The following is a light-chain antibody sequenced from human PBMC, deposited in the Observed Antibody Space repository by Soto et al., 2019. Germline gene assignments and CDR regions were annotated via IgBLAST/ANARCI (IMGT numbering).Light chain of an antibody. V-gene: IGLV1-44*01. J-gene: IGLJ1*01. Sequence: QSVLTQPPSASGTPGQRVTISCSGSSSNIGSNTVNWYQQLPGTAPKLLIYSNNQLPSGVPDRFSGSKSGTSASLAISGLQSEDEADYDGAAWDDSLNGYVFGTGTKLTVL. CDR3: AAWDDSLNGYV. CDR1: SSNIGSNT. CDR2: SNN.